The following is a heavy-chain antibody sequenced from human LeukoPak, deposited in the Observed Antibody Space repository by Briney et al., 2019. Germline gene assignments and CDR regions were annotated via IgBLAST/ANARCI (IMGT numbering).Heavy chain of an antibody. V-gene: IGHV1-69*01. CDR1: GGTFSSYA. CDR2: IIPIFGTA. D-gene: IGHD2-2*02. CDR3: ASGYCSSTSCYTGIGYFQH. J-gene: IGHJ1*01. Sequence: GSSVTVSCTASGGTFSSYAISWVRQAPGQGLEWMGGIIPIFGTANYAQKFQGRVTITADESTSTAYMELSSLRSEDTAVYYCASGYCSSTSCYTGIGYFQHWGQGTLVTVSS.